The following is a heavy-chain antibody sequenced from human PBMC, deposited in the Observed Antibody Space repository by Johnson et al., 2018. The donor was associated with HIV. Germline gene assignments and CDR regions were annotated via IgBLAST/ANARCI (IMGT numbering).Heavy chain of an antibody. D-gene: IGHD2-15*01. CDR2: INWNGGST. CDR3: ARESQRFVVVVAATRSDVFDI. CDR1: GFTFDDYG. V-gene: IGHV3-20*04. Sequence: VQLVESGGGVVRPGGSLRLSCAASGFTFDDYGMSWVRQAPGKGLEWVSGINWNGGSTGYADSVKGRFTISRDNAKNSLYLQMNSLRAEDTALYYCARESQRFVVVVAATRSDVFDIWGQGTMVTVSP. J-gene: IGHJ3*02.